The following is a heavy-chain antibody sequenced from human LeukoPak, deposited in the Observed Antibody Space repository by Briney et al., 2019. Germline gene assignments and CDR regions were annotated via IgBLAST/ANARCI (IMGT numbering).Heavy chain of an antibody. D-gene: IGHD1-14*01. V-gene: IGHV4-59*08. CDR2: IFYSGTT. CDR3: ARTSPQDHSTSYMDV. J-gene: IGHJ6*03. CDR1: GESFSSDY. Sequence: PSETLSLTCNVSGESFSSDYWSWIRQPPGKSLEWIGFIFYSGTTNYNPSLQSRVTISVDTSKNQFSLKLSSVTAADTAVYYCARTSPQDHSTSYMDVWGKGITVTVSS.